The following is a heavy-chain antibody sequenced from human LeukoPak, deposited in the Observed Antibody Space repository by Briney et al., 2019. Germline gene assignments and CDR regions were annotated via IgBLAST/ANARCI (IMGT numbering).Heavy chain of an antibody. V-gene: IGHV3-43*02. Sequence: GGSLRLSSAASGFTFDDYAMHWVRQVPGKGLEWVSLISGDGGSTYYADSVKGRFTISRDNSKNSLYLQMNSLRTEDTALYYCAKDTPAIAAAGGIDYWGQGTLVTVSS. CDR1: GFTFDDYA. J-gene: IGHJ4*02. CDR3: AKDTPAIAAAGGIDY. D-gene: IGHD6-13*01. CDR2: ISGDGGST.